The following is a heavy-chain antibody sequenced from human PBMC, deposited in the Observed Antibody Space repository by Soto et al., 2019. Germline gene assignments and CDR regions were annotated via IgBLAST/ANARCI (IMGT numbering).Heavy chain of an antibody. CDR3: AGIRSIFGVVIPPSYYFDY. J-gene: IGHJ4*02. CDR2: INHSGST. V-gene: IGHV4-34*01. Sequence: SETLSLTCAVYGGSFSGYYWSWIRQPPWKGLEWIGEINHSGSTNYNPSLKSRVTISVDTSKNQFSLKLSSVTAADTAVYYCAGIRSIFGVVIPPSYYFDYWGQGTLVTVSS. CDR1: GGSFSGYY. D-gene: IGHD3-3*01.